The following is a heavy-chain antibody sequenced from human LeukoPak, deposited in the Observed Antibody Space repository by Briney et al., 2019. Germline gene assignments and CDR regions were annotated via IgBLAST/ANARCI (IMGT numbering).Heavy chain of an antibody. D-gene: IGHD4-17*01. J-gene: IGHJ4*02. V-gene: IGHV3-15*01. CDR3: WGDYISDFFERGFDY. Sequence: GGSLRLSCEASGFMFNKARMNWVRQSPGKGLEWIARIRSMSDGGTTEYGASVKGRFTISRDDSKNIVYLQKNSLKTEDTAVYYCWGDYISDFFERGFDYWGQGTRVTVSS. CDR2: IRSMSDGGTT. CDR1: GFMFNKAR.